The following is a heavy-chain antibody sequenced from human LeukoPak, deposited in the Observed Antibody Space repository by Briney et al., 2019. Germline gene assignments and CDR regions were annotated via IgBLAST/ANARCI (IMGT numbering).Heavy chain of an antibody. Sequence: SGPTLVNPTQTLTPTCTCSGFSLSPSGVGVGWIRQPPGKALEWLALIYRNDDKRYTPSLKSRLTITKDTSKNQVVLTTTNMDPVDTATYFCARRKVGGNSVEFDYWGQGIMVTVSS. CDR3: ARRKVGGNSVEFDY. J-gene: IGHJ4*02. CDR1: GFSLSPSGVG. CDR2: IYRNDDK. D-gene: IGHD4-23*01. V-gene: IGHV2-5*01.